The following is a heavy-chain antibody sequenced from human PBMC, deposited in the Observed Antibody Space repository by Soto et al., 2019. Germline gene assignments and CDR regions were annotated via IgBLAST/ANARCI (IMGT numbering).Heavy chain of an antibody. D-gene: IGHD3-10*01. Sequence: SGGSLRLSCAASGFTFSSYGMHWVRQAPGKGLEWVAVIWYDGSNKYYADSVKGRFTISRDNSKNTLYLQMNSLRAEDTAVYYCAREQNYYGSGRLHSEYYYYYYGMDVWGQGTTVTVSS. CDR2: IWYDGSNK. CDR3: AREQNYYGSGRLHSEYYYYYYGMDV. V-gene: IGHV3-33*01. J-gene: IGHJ6*02. CDR1: GFTFSSYG.